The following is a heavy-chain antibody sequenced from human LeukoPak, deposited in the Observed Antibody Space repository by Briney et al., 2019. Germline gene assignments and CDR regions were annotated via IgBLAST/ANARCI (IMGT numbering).Heavy chain of an antibody. V-gene: IGHV3-30*04. D-gene: IGHD3-22*01. CDR2: ISYDGSNK. CDR3: AKDYFDSSGYFRVPHVSDY. J-gene: IGHJ4*02. Sequence: GGSLRLSCAASGFTFSSYVMHWVRQAPGKGLEWVAIISYDGSNKYYADSVKGRFTISRDNSKNTLYLRMSSLRAEDTAVYYCAKDYFDSSGYFRVPHVSDYRGRGTLVTVSS. CDR1: GFTFSSYV.